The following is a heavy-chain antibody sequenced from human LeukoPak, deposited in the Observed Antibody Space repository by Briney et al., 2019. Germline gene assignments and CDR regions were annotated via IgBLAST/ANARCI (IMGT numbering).Heavy chain of an antibody. Sequence: SQTLSLTCTVSGGSISSGAYYWSWIRQPPGKGLEWIGYIYYSGRTYYKPSLRSRVTISVDRSRNQFSLKLTSVTAADTAGYYCARHREESFNAFAIWGKGKMVTVS. V-gene: IGHV4-30-4*01. CDR2: IYYSGRT. J-gene: IGHJ3*02. D-gene: IGHD1-14*01. CDR1: GGSISSGAYY. CDR3: ARHREESFNAFAI.